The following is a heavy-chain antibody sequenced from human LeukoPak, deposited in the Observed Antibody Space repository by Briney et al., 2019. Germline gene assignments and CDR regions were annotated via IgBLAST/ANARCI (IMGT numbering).Heavy chain of an antibody. CDR2: ISYDGSNK. V-gene: IGHV3-30*18. CDR1: GFTFSSYG. CDR3: AKDPIAAGRGEYFVY. D-gene: IGHD6-13*01. J-gene: IGHJ4*02. Sequence: PGGSLRLSCAASGFTFSSYGMHWVRQAPGKGLEWAAVISYDGSNKYYADSVKGRFTISRDNSKNTLYLQMNSLRAEDTAVYYCAKDPIAAGRGEYFVYWGQGTLVTVSS.